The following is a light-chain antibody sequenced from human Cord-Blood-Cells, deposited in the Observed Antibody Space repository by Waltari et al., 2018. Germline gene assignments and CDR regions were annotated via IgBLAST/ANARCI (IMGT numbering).Light chain of an antibody. CDR3: AAWDDSLSGRV. V-gene: IGLV1-47*01. J-gene: IGLJ3*02. CDR2: RNN. Sequence: QSVLTQPPSASGTPGQRVTISCSGSSSNIGSNYVYWYQQLPGTAPKLLIYRNNRRTSGAPDRFSGSKSGTSASLAISGLRSEDEADYYCAAWDDSLSGRVFGGGTKLTVL. CDR1: SSNIGSNY.